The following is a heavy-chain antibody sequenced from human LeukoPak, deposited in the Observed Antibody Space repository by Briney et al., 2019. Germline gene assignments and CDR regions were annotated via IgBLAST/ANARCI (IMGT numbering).Heavy chain of an antibody. CDR3: ASDSYSPEYFQH. D-gene: IGHD2-15*01. V-gene: IGHV3-66*01. CDR2: ICSGGST. J-gene: IGHJ1*01. Sequence: PGGSLRLSCAASGFSVSNNYMSWVRQAPGKGLEWVSVICSGGSTFYADSVKGRFTISRDNSKNTLYLQMNSLRAEDTAVYYCASDSYSPEYFQHWGQGTLVTVSS. CDR1: GFSVSNNY.